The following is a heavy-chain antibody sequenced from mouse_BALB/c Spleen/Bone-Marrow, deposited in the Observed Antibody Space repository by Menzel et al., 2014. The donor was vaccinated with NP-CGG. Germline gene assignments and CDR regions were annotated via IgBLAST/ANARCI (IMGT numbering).Heavy chain of an antibody. D-gene: IGHD1-1*01. CDR1: GFNIKDTY. CDR3: ARYDYGWYFYV. CDR2: IDPANGNT. V-gene: IGHV14-3*02. Sequence: VQLQQSGAELVKPGASVKLSCTASGFNIKDTYMHWVKQRPEQGLEWIGRIDPANGNTKYDPKFHGKATITADTSSNTAYLQLSSLTSEVTAVYYCARYDYGWYFYVWGAGTTVTVSS. J-gene: IGHJ1*01.